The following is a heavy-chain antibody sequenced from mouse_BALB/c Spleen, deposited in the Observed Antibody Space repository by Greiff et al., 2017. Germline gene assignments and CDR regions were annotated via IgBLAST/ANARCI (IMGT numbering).Heavy chain of an antibody. V-gene: IGHV14-4*02. D-gene: IGHD2-2*01. J-gene: IGHJ2*01. CDR2: IDPENGDT. CDR3: SGYDGYFDY. Sequence: VQLQQSGAELVRSGASVKLSCTASGFNIKDYYMHWVKQRPEQGLEWIGWIDPENGDTEYALKFQGKATMTADTSSNTAYLQLSSLTSEDTAVYYCSGYDGYFDYWGQGTTLTVSS. CDR1: GFNIKDYY.